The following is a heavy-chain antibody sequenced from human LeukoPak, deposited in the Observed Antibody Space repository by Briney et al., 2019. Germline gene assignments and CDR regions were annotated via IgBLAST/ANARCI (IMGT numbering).Heavy chain of an antibody. V-gene: IGHV3-49*04. J-gene: IGHJ4*02. Sequence: PGRSLRLSCTASGFTLSVYGLSWVRQAPGKGLEWVGFIRSKPNGGTTEYAASVKDRFIISRDDSKSIAYLQMDSLKTEDTDVYYCSRVDGGWGGKGDYLGQGTLVTVPS. CDR1: GFTLSVYG. D-gene: IGHD4-23*01. CDR2: IRSKPNGGTT. CDR3: SRVDGGWGGKGDY.